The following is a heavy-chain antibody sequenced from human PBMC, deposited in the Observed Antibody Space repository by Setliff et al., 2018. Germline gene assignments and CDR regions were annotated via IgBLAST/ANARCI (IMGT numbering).Heavy chain of an antibody. CDR2: VYYSGTA. CDR3: ARGGTFRYFDF. J-gene: IGHJ4*02. CDR1: DGSLSTYY. D-gene: IGHD5-12*01. V-gene: IGHV4-59*01. Sequence: SETLSLTCTVSDGSLSTYYWSWIRQPPGKGLEFIGYVYYSGTANYSPSLRSRLTISVDTSKNQFSLKLRPVTAADTAVYYCARGGTFRYFDFWGQGASVTVSS.